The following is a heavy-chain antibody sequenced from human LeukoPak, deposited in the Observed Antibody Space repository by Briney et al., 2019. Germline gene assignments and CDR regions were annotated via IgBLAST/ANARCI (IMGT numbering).Heavy chain of an antibody. J-gene: IGHJ3*02. CDR1: GFTFSDYY. V-gene: IGHV3-11*01. CDR3: ARDRSRYYDSSGYYPRPHDAFDI. CDR2: ISSSGSTI. Sequence: PGGSLRLSCAASGFTFSDYYMSWIRQAPGKGLEWVSYISSSGSTIYYADSVKGRFTISRDNAKNSLYLQMNSLRAEDTAVYYCARDRSRYYDSSGYYPRPHDAFDIWGQGTMVTVSS. D-gene: IGHD3-22*01.